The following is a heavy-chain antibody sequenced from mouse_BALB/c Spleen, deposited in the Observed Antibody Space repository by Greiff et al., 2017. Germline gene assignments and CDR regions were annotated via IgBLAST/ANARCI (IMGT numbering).Heavy chain of an antibody. CDR3: ARDYERAMDY. J-gene: IGHJ4*01. CDR2: ISSGSSTI. D-gene: IGHD2-4*01. V-gene: IGHV5-17*02. Sequence: EVKLMESGGGLVQPGGSRKLSCAASGFTFSSFGMHWVRQAPEKGLEWVAYISSGSSTIYYADTVKGRFTISRDNPKNTLFLQMTSLRSEDTAMYYCARDYERAMDYWGQGTSVTVSS. CDR1: GFTFSSFG.